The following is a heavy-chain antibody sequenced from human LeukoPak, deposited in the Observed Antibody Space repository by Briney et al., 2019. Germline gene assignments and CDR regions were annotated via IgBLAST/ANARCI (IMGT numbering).Heavy chain of an antibody. V-gene: IGHV3-15*01. CDR3: TTAHSGSYSWSVYFDY. CDR1: GFTFSNAG. D-gene: IGHD1-26*01. Sequence: GGSLRLSCAASGFTFSNAGMSWVRQAPGKGVEWVGRIKSKTDGGTTDYAAPVKGRFTISRDDSKNTLYLQMNSLKTEDTAVYYCTTAHSGSYSWSVYFDYWGQGTLVTVSS. J-gene: IGHJ4*02. CDR2: IKSKTDGGTT.